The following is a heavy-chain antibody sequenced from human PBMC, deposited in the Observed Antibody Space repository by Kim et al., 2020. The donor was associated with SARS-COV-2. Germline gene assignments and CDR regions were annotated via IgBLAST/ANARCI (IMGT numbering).Heavy chain of an antibody. CDR3: ARSPKIAARRWYFDL. V-gene: IGHV4-34*01. D-gene: IGHD6-6*01. Sequence: SETLSLTCAVYGGSFSGYYWSWIRQPPGKGLEWIGEINHSGSTNYNPSLKSRVTISVDTSKNQFSLKLSSVTAADTAVYYCARSPKIAARRWYFDLWGRGTLVTVSS. CDR2: INHSGST. J-gene: IGHJ2*01. CDR1: GGSFSGYY.